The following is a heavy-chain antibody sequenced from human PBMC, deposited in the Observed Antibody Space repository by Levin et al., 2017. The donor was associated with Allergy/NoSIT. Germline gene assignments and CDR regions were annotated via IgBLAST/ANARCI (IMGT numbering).Heavy chain of an antibody. V-gene: IGHV3-23*01. J-gene: IGHJ4*02. Sequence: SCAASGFTFNNYAMSWVRQAPGKGLEWVSAIINSGVGTYYADSVKGRFTIPRDNSKNTMYLQMNSLRAEDTAVYFCAQDAIRGSDQPYYFDYWGQGTLVTASS. D-gene: IGHD6-19*01. CDR1: GFTFNNYA. CDR3: AQDAIRGSDQPYYFDY. CDR2: IINSGVGT.